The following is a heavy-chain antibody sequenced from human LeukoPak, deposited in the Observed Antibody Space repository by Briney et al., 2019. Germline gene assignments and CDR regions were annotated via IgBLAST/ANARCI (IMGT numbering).Heavy chain of an antibody. Sequence: GGSLRLSCAASGFTFSNYAMSWVRQAPGKGLDWVSAFLAAGGGTFYADSVKGRFTISRDNSKNTLYLQMNNLRDDDTAVYYCVKEPKPSDWFFDLWGRGTLVTVSS. CDR2: FLAAGGGT. CDR3: VKEPKPSDWFFDL. CDR1: GFTFSNYA. D-gene: IGHD1-14*01. V-gene: IGHV3-23*01. J-gene: IGHJ2*01.